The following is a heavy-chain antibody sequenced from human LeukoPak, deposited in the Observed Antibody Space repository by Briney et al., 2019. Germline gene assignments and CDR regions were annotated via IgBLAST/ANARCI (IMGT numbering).Heavy chain of an antibody. Sequence: QPGGSLRLSCAASGFTFSSYWMSWVRQAPGKGLEWVANIKQDGSEKYYVDSVKGRFTNSRDNAKNSLYPQMNSLRAEDTAVYYCARGDIVVVPGVPHDYWGQGTLVTVSP. CDR2: IKQDGSEK. V-gene: IGHV3-7*01. CDR1: GFTFSSYW. J-gene: IGHJ4*02. CDR3: ARGDIVVVPGVPHDY. D-gene: IGHD2-2*01.